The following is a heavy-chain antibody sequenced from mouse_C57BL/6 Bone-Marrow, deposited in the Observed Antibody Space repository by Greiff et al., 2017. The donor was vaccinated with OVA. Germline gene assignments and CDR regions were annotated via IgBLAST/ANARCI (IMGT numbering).Heavy chain of an antibody. CDR3: ARYEGLRLYCDY. V-gene: IGHV1-52*01. Sequence: VQLQQPGAELVRPGSSVKLSCKASGYTFTSYWMHWVKQRPIQGLEWIGNIDPSDSETHYNQKFKDKATLTVDKSSSTAYMQLSSLTSEDSAVYYCARYEGLRLYCDYWGQGTTLTVSS. D-gene: IGHD2-4*01. CDR1: GYTFTSYW. J-gene: IGHJ2*01. CDR2: IDPSDSET.